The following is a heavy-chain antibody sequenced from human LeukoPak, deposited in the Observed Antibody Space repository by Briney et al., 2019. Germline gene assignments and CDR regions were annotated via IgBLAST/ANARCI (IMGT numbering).Heavy chain of an antibody. Sequence: GGSLRLSCAASGFTFSSYAMSWVRQAPGKGLEWVSTISGSGGGTYYADSVKGRFTISRDNSKNTLFLQMNSLRAEDTAVYYCARGSCTGTSCYDYWGQGTLVTVSS. CDR1: GFTFSSYA. D-gene: IGHD2-2*01. CDR3: ARGSCTGTSCYDY. J-gene: IGHJ4*02. V-gene: IGHV3-23*01. CDR2: ISGSGGGT.